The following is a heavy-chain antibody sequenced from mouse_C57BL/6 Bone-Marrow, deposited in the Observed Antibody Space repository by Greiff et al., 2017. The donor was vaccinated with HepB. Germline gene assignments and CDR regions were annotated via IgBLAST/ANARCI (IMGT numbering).Heavy chain of an antibody. CDR1: GYTFTDYN. CDR2: INPNNGGT. J-gene: IGHJ4*01. V-gene: IGHV1-22*01. Sequence: EVQLQQSGPELVKPGASVKMSCKASGYTFTDYNMHWVKQSHGKSLEWIGYINPNNGGTSYNQKFKGKATLTVNQSSSTAYMELRSLTSEDSAVYYCARWDYDGYYYAMDYWGQGTSVTVSS. D-gene: IGHD2-4*01. CDR3: ARWDYDGYYYAMDY.